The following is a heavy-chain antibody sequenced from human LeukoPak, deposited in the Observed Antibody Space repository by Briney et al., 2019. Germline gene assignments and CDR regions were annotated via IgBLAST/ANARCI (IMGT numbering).Heavy chain of an antibody. D-gene: IGHD6-13*01. CDR1: GFTFDDYA. Sequence: GGSLRLSCAASGFTFDDYAMHWVRQAPGKGLEWVSGISWNSGSIGYADSVKGRFTISRDNAKNSLYLQINSLRAEDTALYYCAKGSAAAAVPFDYWGQGTLVTVSS. V-gene: IGHV3-9*01. CDR2: ISWNSGSI. CDR3: AKGSAAAAVPFDY. J-gene: IGHJ4*02.